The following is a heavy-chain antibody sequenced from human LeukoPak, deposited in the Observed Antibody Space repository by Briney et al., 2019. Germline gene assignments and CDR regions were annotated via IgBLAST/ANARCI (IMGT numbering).Heavy chain of an antibody. CDR1: GGSFSGYY. Sequence: PSETLSLTCAVYGGSFSGYYWSWIRQPPGKGLEWIGEINHSGSPNYNPSLKSRVTISVDTSKNQFSLKLSSVTAADTAVYYCARPPGYSSGWYTYWGQGTLVTVSS. CDR3: ARPPGYSSGWYTY. J-gene: IGHJ4*02. CDR2: INHSGSP. V-gene: IGHV4-34*01. D-gene: IGHD6-19*01.